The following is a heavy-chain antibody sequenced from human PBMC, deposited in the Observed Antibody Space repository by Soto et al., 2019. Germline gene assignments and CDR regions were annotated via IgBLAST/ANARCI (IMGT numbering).Heavy chain of an antibody. CDR1: GFTFSSYG. Sequence: WGSLRLSCAASGFTFSSYGMHWVRQAPGKGLEWVAVISYDGSNKYYADSVKGRFTISRDNSKNTLYLQMNSLRAEDTAVYYSAKDINAAGPYYFDYWGQGTLVTVSS. CDR2: ISYDGSNK. D-gene: IGHD6-13*01. V-gene: IGHV3-30*18. CDR3: AKDINAAGPYYFDY. J-gene: IGHJ4*02.